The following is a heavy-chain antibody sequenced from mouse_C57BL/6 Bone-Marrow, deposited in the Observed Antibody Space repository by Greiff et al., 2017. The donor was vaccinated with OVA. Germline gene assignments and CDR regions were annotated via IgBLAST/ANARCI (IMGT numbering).Heavy chain of an antibody. CDR1: GFTFSDYY. J-gene: IGHJ2*01. CDR3: ARDVTGNNYFDY. Sequence: EVKLMESEGGLVQPGSSMKLSCTASGFTFSDYYMAWVRQVPEKGLEWVANINYDGSSTYYLDSLKSRFIISRDNAKNILYLQMSSLKSEDTATYYCARDVTGNNYFDYWGQGTTLTVSS. D-gene: IGHD4-1*01. V-gene: IGHV5-16*01. CDR2: INYDGSST.